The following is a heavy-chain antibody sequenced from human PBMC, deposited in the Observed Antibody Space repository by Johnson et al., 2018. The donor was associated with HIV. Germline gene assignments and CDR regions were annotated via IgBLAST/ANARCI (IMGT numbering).Heavy chain of an antibody. J-gene: IGHJ3*02. CDR1: RFTFDDYG. CDR2: IYSGGST. Sequence: VQLVESGGGLVQPGGSLRVSCGASRFTFDDYGMSWVRQAPGKGLEWVSVIYSGGSTYYADSVKGRFTISRDNSKNTLYLQMNSLRAEDTAVYYCASADSSSSPWMGLDIWGQGTMVTVSS. V-gene: IGHV3-66*02. CDR3: ASADSSSSPWMGLDI. D-gene: IGHD6-13*01.